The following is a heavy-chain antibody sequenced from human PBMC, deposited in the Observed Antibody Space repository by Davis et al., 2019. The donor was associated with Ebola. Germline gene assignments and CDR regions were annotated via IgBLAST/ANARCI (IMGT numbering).Heavy chain of an antibody. Sequence: AASVKVSCKASGGTFSSYAISWVRQAPGHGLEWMGGIIPIFGTANYAQKFQGRVTITADESKSTAYMELSSLRSEDTAVYYCARGWYGESYDAFDIWGQGTMVTVSS. CDR2: IIPIFGTA. V-gene: IGHV1-69*13. J-gene: IGHJ3*02. D-gene: IGHD3-10*01. CDR1: GGTFSSYA. CDR3: ARGWYGESYDAFDI.